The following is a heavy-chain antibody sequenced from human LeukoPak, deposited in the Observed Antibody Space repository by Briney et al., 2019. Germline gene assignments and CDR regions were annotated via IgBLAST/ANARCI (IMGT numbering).Heavy chain of an antibody. V-gene: IGHV1-69*05. CDR1: GGTFSSYA. Sequence: ASVKVSCKASGGTFSSYAISWVRQAPGQGLEWMGGIIPIFGTANYAQKFQGRVTITTDESTSTAYMELSSLRSEDTAVYYCASGYSSPSVDYWGQGTLVTVSS. D-gene: IGHD6-6*01. CDR2: IIPIFGTA. CDR3: ASGYSSPSVDY. J-gene: IGHJ4*02.